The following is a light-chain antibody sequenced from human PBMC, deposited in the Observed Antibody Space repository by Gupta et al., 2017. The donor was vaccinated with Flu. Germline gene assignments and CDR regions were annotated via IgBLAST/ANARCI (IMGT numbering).Light chain of an antibody. CDR2: EDN. V-gene: IGLV3-10*01. CDR3: YSTDNSDNHRGV. J-gene: IGLJ3*02. Sequence: SYQLTQPPSVSVSPGQTARITCSGDAFPKKYAFWYQHYSYQDPVLVIYEDNKRPSGSPERFSGASTGATATLPISGGQVEDEADYYCYSTDNSDNHRGVFGGGTKLTVL. CDR1: AFPKKY.